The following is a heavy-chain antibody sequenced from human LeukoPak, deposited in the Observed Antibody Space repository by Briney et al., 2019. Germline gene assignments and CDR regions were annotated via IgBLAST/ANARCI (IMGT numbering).Heavy chain of an antibody. CDR1: GYSINSGYY. J-gene: IGHJ6*02. CDR3: VREGIFITMVRGVDV. V-gene: IGHV4-38-2*02. Sequence: PSETLSLTCTVSGYSINSGYYWGWIRQPPGKGLEWIGSIWHTGSTYYNPSLKSRVTISVDTSKDQFSLKLTSVTAADTAVYYCVREGIFITMVRGVDVWGQGTTVTVSS. CDR2: IWHTGST. D-gene: IGHD3-10*01.